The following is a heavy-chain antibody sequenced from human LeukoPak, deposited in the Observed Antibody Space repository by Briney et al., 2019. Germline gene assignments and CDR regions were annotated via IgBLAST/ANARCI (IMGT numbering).Heavy chain of an antibody. V-gene: IGHV1-46*01. CDR1: GYTFTSHY. J-gene: IGHJ3*02. Sequence: ASVKVSCKASGYTFTSHYMYWVRQAPGQGLEWMGIINPSGGSTSYAQKFQGRVTMTRDTSTSTVYMELSSLRSEDTAVYYCMRAQGYSSSDDAFDIWGQGTMVTVSS. CDR2: INPSGGST. D-gene: IGHD6-19*01. CDR3: MRAQGYSSSDDAFDI.